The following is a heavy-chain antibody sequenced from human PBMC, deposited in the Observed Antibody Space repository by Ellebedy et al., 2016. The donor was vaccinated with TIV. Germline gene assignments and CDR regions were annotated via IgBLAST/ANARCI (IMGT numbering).Heavy chain of an antibody. Sequence: GESLKISXAASGFTFSSYAMSWVRQAPGKGLEWVSAISDSGGRTYYADSVKDRFTISRDDSQNRLYLQMNSLRAEDTAVYYCGNGYYGSYGMDVWGQGTTVTVSS. V-gene: IGHV3-23*01. CDR1: GFTFSSYA. J-gene: IGHJ6*02. CDR2: ISDSGGRT. CDR3: GNGYYGSYGMDV. D-gene: IGHD3-10*01.